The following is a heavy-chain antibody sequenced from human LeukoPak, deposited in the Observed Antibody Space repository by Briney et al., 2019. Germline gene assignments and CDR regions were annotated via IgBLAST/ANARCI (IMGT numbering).Heavy chain of an antibody. CDR1: GYTFTSYG. D-gene: IGHD6-19*01. J-gene: IGHJ4*02. V-gene: IGHV1-18*01. Sequence: GASVKVSCKASGYTFTSYGISWVRQAPGQGLEWMGWISAYSGNTNYAQKLQGRVTMTTDTSTSTAYMELRSLRSDDTAVYYCARAPGGGEYGSGWYGDYWGQGTLVTVSS. CDR3: ARAPGGGEYGSGWYGDY. CDR2: ISAYSGNT.